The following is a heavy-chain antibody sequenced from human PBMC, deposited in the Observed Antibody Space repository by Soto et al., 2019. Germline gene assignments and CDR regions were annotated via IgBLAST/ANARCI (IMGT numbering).Heavy chain of an antibody. CDR1: GGSISSYY. CDR2: IYYSGST. CDR3: ARDCIAALDY. D-gene: IGHD6-13*01. J-gene: IGHJ4*02. V-gene: IGHV4-59*01. Sequence: SETLSLTCTVSGGSISSYYWSWIRQPPGKGLEWIGYIYYSGSTNYNPSLKSRVTISVDTSKNQFSLKLSSVTAADTAVYYCARDCIAALDYWGQGTLVTVSS.